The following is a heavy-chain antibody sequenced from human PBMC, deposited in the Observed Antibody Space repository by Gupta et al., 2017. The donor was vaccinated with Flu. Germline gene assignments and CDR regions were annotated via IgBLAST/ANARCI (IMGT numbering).Heavy chain of an antibody. J-gene: IGHJ4*02. CDR3: AKGFDYDSSGTKFDY. CDR2: ISWNSGSI. V-gene: IGHV3-9*01. D-gene: IGHD3-22*01. CDR1: GFTFADYA. Sequence: EVQLVESGGGLLQPGRSLRLSCAASGFTFADYAMHWVRQAPGKGLEWVSGISWNSGSIGYADSVKGRLTISRDNAKNSLYLQMNSLRAEDTALYYCAKGFDYDSSGTKFDYWGQGTLVTVSS.